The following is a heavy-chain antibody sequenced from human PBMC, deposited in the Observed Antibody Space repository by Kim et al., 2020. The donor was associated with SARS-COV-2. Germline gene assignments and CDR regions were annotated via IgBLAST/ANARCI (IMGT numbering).Heavy chain of an antibody. CDR3: ARDYRGGGAFDI. V-gene: IGHV3-53*01. D-gene: IGHD4-4*01. Sequence: FYADTVKDRFTISRDNSKNTLYLQMNSLGAEDTAVYYCARDYRGGGAFDIWGQGTMVTVSS. J-gene: IGHJ3*02.